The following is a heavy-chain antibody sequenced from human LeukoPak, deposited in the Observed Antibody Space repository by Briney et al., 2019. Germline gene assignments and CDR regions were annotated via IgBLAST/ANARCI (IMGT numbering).Heavy chain of an antibody. D-gene: IGHD5-12*01. CDR2: IYSTGTT. V-gene: IGHV4-61*02. Sequence: KPSETLSLTCTVSGGSISSGSYYWSWIRQPAGKGLEWIGRIYSTGTTYYKPSLKSRVTMSVDTSHNQFFLKLNSVTAADTAVYYCAREARSGYEGFWSDPWGQGTVVTVSS. J-gene: IGHJ5*02. CDR3: AREARSGYEGFWSDP. CDR1: GGSISSGSYY.